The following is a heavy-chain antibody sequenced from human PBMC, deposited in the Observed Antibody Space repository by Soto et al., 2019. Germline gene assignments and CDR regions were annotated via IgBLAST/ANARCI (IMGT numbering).Heavy chain of an antibody. CDR2: ISYDGNTQ. J-gene: IGHJ4*02. CDR3: AKETNAYEINF. Sequence: QVQLVESGGGVVQPGRSLRLSCAASGFIFSGYAMHWVRQAPGKGLEWVAVISYDGNTQYYADSVKGRFTASRDNSNNMLYVQMNNLRDEDTAMYYCAKETNAYEINFWGQGTLVTVSS. V-gene: IGHV3-30-3*01. CDR1: GFIFSGYA. D-gene: IGHD3-9*01.